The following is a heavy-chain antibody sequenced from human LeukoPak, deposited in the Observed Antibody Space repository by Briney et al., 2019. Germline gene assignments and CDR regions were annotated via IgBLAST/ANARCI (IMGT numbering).Heavy chain of an antibody. CDR1: GFTFSSYA. CDR3: ARGYYYGSGYFDY. CDR2: ISNDGINK. J-gene: IGHJ4*02. V-gene: IGHV3-30-3*01. Sequence: PGGSLRLSCAASGFTFSSYALHWVRQAPGKGLEWVAIISNDGINKFYADSVKGRFTISRDNSKNTPYLQMNSLRAEDTAVYYCARGYYYGSGYFDYWGQGTLVTVSS. D-gene: IGHD3-10*01.